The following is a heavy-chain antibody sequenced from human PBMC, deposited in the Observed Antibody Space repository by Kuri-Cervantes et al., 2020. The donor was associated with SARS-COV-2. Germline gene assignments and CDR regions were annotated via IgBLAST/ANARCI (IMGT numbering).Heavy chain of an antibody. D-gene: IGHD2-21*02. CDR2: INPDGSYT. Sequence: LSLTCAASGFTFSGHWIHWVRQAPGKGLVWVSRINPDGSYTNNADSVKGRFTLSRDNAKNTLYLQMNGLRADDTAVYYCAKARGVTATFHFYYYGMDVWGQGTTVTVSS. J-gene: IGHJ6*02. CDR3: AKARGVTATFHFYYYGMDV. V-gene: IGHV3-74*01. CDR1: GFTFSGHW.